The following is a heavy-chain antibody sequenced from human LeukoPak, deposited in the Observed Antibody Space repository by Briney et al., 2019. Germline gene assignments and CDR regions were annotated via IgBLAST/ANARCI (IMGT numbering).Heavy chain of an antibody. J-gene: IGHJ3*01. Sequence: ASVKVSCKVSGYTLTEISMHWVRQAPGKGLEWMGGFSREDGQRIYAQKFQGRVTLTEDKSTDTAYMELRSLRSDDTAVYYCARDLPKTGYVGALDFWGQGTMVIVSS. CDR3: ARDLPKTGYVGALDF. CDR2: FSREDGQR. D-gene: IGHD5-12*01. V-gene: IGHV1-24*01. CDR1: GYTLTEIS.